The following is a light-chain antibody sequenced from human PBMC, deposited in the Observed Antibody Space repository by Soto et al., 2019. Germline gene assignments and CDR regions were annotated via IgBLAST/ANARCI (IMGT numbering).Light chain of an antibody. CDR1: SSDVGGYNY. CDR3: SSYAGSNNFDV. J-gene: IGLJ1*01. Sequence: QSVLTQPPSASGSPGQSVTISCTGTSSDVGGYNYVSWYQQHPGKAPKLVIYEVTKRPSGVPDRFSGSKSGNTASPTVSGLQAEDEADYYCSSYAGSNNFDVFGPGTKLTVL. CDR2: EVT. V-gene: IGLV2-8*01.